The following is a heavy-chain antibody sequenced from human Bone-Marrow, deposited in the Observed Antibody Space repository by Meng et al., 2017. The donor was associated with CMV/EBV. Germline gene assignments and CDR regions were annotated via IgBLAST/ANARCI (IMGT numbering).Heavy chain of an antibody. CDR2: ISYDGSNT. CDR3: AGPPDLTARSNNWFDP. V-gene: IGHV3-30*04. J-gene: IGHJ5*02. Sequence: SEFTFSYYAIPWVRQAPGKGLEWVAVISYDGSNTYYADSVKGRFTISRDNSKNTLYLQMDSLRPEDTAVYYCAGPPDLTARSNNWFDPWGQGTLVTVSS. CDR1: EFTFSYYA. D-gene: IGHD6-6*01.